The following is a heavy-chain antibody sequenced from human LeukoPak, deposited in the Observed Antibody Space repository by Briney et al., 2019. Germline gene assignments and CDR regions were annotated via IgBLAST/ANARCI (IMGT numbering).Heavy chain of an antibody. CDR2: INHSGST. CDR3: AGFGYYDSSGYLTNDALDI. V-gene: IGHV4-30-2*01. J-gene: IGHJ3*02. CDR1: GGSISSGDYS. Sequence: SQTLSLTCAVSGGSISSGDYSWSWVRQPPGKGLEWIGEINHSGSTTYNPSLKSRVTISVDTSKNQFSLKLSSVTAADTAVYYCAGFGYYDSSGYLTNDALDIWGQETMVTVSS. D-gene: IGHD3-22*01.